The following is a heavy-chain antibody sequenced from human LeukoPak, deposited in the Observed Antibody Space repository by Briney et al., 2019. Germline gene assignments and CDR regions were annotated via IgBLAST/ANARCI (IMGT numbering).Heavy chain of an antibody. D-gene: IGHD3-22*01. CDR1: GGSISSSSYY. CDR2: IYYSGST. J-gene: IGHJ4*02. V-gene: IGHV4-39*01. Sequence: PSETLSLTXTVSGGSISSSSYYWGWIRQPPGKGLEWIGSIYYSGSTYYNPSLKSRVTISVDTSKNQFSLKLSSVTAADTAVYYCARRTYYDSSGYYLDYWGQGTLVTVSS. CDR3: ARRTYYDSSGYYLDY.